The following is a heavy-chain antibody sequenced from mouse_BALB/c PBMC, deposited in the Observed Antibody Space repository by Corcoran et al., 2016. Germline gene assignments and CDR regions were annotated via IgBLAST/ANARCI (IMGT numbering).Heavy chain of an antibody. CDR2: INPSSGYT. Sequence: QVQLQQSAAELARPGASVKMSCKASGYTFTSYTMHWVKQRPGQGLEWIGYINPSSGYTEYNQKFKDKTTLTADKSSSTAYMQLSSLTSEDSAVYYCAREGYYVAYWGQGTLVTVSA. CDR3: AREGYYVAY. J-gene: IGHJ3*01. V-gene: IGHV1-4*02. D-gene: IGHD2-3*01. CDR1: GYTFTSYT.